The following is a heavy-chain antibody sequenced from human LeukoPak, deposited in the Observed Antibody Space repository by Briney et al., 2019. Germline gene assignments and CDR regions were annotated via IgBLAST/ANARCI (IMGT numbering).Heavy chain of an antibody. Sequence: PSETLSLTCTVSGGSISSYYWGWIRQPPGTGLEWIGSIYYTGNTYYNPSLKSRVTISVDTSKNQFSLKLSSVTAADTAVYYCARGGITMVRGVIINLDYFDYWGQGTLVTVSS. CDR2: IYYTGNT. CDR3: ARGGITMVRGVIINLDYFDY. V-gene: IGHV4-39*07. CDR1: GGSISSYY. J-gene: IGHJ4*02. D-gene: IGHD3-10*01.